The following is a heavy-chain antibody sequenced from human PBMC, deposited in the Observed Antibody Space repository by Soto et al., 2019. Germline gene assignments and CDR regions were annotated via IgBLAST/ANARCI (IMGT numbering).Heavy chain of an antibody. CDR2: ISFDGSKR. CDR1: GFIFRNYG. CDR3: ANTDSSGSYYGFTFDY. V-gene: IGHV3-30*18. Sequence: QAQLVESGGGVVQPGRSLRLSCAASGFIFRNYGMHWVRQAPGKGLEWVAVISFDGSKRYYADSVKGRFTISRDNSNNTLYLQMNSLRPEDTAVYYCANTDSSGSYYGFTFDYWGQGTLVTVSS. J-gene: IGHJ4*02. D-gene: IGHD1-26*01.